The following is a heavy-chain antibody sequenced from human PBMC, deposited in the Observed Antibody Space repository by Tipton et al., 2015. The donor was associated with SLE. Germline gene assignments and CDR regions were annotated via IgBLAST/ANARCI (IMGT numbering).Heavy chain of an antibody. CDR1: GGSFSGYY. CDR3: ARGIVAALYY. J-gene: IGHJ4*02. CDR2: INHSGTT. D-gene: IGHD6-6*01. Sequence: TLSLTCAIYGGSFSGYYWSWIRQPPGKGLEWIGEINHSGTTNYNPSLKSRVTISVDTSKNQFSLKLSSVTAADTAVYYCARGIVAALYYWGQGTLVTVSS. V-gene: IGHV4-34*01.